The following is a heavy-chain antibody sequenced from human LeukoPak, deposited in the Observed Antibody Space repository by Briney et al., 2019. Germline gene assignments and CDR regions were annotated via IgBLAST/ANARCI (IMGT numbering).Heavy chain of an antibody. D-gene: IGHD6-6*01. CDR2: IIPIFGIA. J-gene: IGHJ4*01. CDR3: ARSIAARTYYFDY. CDR1: GGTFSSYA. Sequence: ASVKVSCKASGGTFSSYAVSWVRRAPGQGLEWMGRIIPIFGIANYAQKFQGRVTITADKSTSTAYMELSSLRSEDTAVYYCARSIAARTYYFDYWGQGTLVTVSS. V-gene: IGHV1-69*04.